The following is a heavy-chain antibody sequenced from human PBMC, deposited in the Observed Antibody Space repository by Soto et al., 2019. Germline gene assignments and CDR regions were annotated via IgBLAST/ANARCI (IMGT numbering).Heavy chain of an antibody. J-gene: IGHJ4*02. V-gene: IGHV4-34*01. CDR2: INHSGST. CDR3: ARDEVTGLFDN. CDR1: GGSFSGYY. D-gene: IGHD2-8*02. Sequence: QVQLQQWGAGLLKPSETLSLTCAVYGGSFSGYYWTWIRQPPGTGLAWIGEINHSGSTNYNPSLKCRVTISVDTSKHQVSLKLTSVTAADTAVYYCARDEVTGLFDNWGQGTLVTVSS.